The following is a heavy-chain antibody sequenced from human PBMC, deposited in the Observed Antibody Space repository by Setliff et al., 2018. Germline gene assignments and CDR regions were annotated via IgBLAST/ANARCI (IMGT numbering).Heavy chain of an antibody. CDR1: GYIFTNYW. V-gene: IGHV5-51*01. D-gene: IGHD2-2*01. CDR2: IYPGDSDT. CDR3: TRHEDRNKCTSSSCYRENDAFDV. J-gene: IGHJ3*01. Sequence: PGESLKISCKASGYIFTNYWIGWVRQMPGKGLEWMGVIYPGDSDTRYSPFFQGQVTISADKSINTAYLQWSSLKASDTAIYYCTRHEDRNKCTSSSCYRENDAFDVWGQGAMVTVS.